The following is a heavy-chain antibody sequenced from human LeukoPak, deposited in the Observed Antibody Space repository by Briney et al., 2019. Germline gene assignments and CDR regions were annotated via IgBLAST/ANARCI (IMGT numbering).Heavy chain of an antibody. D-gene: IGHD1-26*01. CDR1: GFTFSSYA. Sequence: PGRSLRLSCAASGFTFSSYAMHWVRQAPGKGLEWVAVISYDGSNKYYPDSVKGRFTISRDGSKNTLYLQLNSLRTEDTAIYYCVREREGSNSEHWGQGTLVTVSS. CDR2: ISYDGSNK. V-gene: IGHV3-30*14. CDR3: VREREGSNSEH. J-gene: IGHJ1*01.